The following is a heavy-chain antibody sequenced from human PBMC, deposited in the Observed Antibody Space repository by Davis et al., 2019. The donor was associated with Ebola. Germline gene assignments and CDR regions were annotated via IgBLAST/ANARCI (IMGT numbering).Heavy chain of an antibody. J-gene: IGHJ5*02. CDR2: IKEDGSEK. Sequence: GESLKIPCAASGFTFSNYGIHWVRQAPGKGLEWVANIKEDGSEKYYVDSVKGRFTVSRDDSKNTLYLQMNSLRPEDTAVYYCAKDLDVREGIDHWGQGTLVTVSS. CDR3: AKDLDVREGIDH. CDR1: GFTFSNYG. D-gene: IGHD3-16*01. V-gene: IGHV3-7*04.